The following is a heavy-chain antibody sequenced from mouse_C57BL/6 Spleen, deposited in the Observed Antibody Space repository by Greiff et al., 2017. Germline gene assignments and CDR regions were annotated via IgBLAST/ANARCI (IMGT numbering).Heavy chain of an antibody. V-gene: IGHV1-80*01. CDR3: ARVSKGSYFDY. Sequence: VKLMESGAELVKPGASVKISCKASGYAFSSYWMNWVKQRPGKGLEWIGQIYPGDGDTNYNGKFKGKATLTADKSSSTAYMQLSSLTSEDSAVYFCARVSKGSYFDYWGQGTTLTVSS. J-gene: IGHJ2*01. CDR2: IYPGDGDT. CDR1: GYAFSSYW.